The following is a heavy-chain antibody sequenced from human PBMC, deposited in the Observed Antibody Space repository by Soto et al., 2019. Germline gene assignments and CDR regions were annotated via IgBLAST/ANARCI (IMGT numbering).Heavy chain of an antibody. CDR3: ARMSYFYDKWYFDL. V-gene: IGHV4-30-4*01. CDR2: VYYSGTT. J-gene: IGHJ2*01. D-gene: IGHD3-22*01. CDR1: GASINNNDYY. Sequence: TLSLTCTVSGASINNNDYYWSWTRQTPGKGLEWIGYVYYSGTTDYIPSLKSRLSMSIDKSQNQFTLKLNSVTAADTATYYCARMSYFYDKWYFDLWGRGTLVTVS.